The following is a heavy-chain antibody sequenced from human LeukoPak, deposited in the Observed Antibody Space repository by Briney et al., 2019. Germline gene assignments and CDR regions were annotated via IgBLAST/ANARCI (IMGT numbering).Heavy chain of an antibody. D-gene: IGHD6-13*01. CDR1: GFTFSSYA. CDR3: AKDRESSSWPNDAFDI. Sequence: PGGSLRLSCAASGFTFSSYAMGWVRQAPGKGLEWVSAISGSGGSTYYADSVKGRFTISRDNSKNTLYLQMNSLRAEDTAVYYCAKDRESSSWPNDAFDIWGQGTMVTVSS. CDR2: ISGSGGST. J-gene: IGHJ3*02. V-gene: IGHV3-23*01.